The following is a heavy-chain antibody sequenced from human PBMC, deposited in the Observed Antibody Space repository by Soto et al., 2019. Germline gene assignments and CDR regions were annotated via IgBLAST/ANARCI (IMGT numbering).Heavy chain of an antibody. Sequence: GGSLRLSCAASGFSLSVYWMHWVRQAPGKGLEWVSGISWNSGSIGYADSVKGRFTISRDNAKNSLYLQMNSLRAEDTALYYCAKDMGYCISTSCYFHAFDIWGQGTMVTVSS. J-gene: IGHJ3*02. CDR1: GFSLSVYW. V-gene: IGHV3-9*01. CDR2: ISWNSGSI. CDR3: AKDMGYCISTSCYFHAFDI. D-gene: IGHD2-2*01.